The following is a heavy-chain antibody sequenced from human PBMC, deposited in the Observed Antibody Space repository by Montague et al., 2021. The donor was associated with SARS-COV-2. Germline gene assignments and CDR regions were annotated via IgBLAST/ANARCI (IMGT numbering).Heavy chain of an antibody. CDR2: IHPYGDI. D-gene: IGHD1-14*01. CDR1: GDSVTERY. Sequence: SETLSLTCTVSGDSVTERYLNWVRQAAGKGLEWIGFIHPYGDIHYNASLKSRVILSRDASKNQFSLTLTSVTAADTAVYYCAIGGDNAKCGIWGRGTLVTVSS. J-gene: IGHJ3*02. V-gene: IGHV4-4*07. CDR3: AIGGDNAKCGI.